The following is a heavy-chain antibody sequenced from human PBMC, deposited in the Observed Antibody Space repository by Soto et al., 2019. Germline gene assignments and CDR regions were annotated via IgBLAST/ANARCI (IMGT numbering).Heavy chain of an antibody. CDR1: GFPFSSYD. CDR2: IGTAGDT. J-gene: IGHJ6*03. CDR3: ARDPTTKYCSGGSCTNYYYMDV. D-gene: IGHD2-15*01. Sequence: GGSLSLSCAASGFPFSSYDMHWVRQATGKGLEWVSAIGTAGDTYYPGSVKGRFTISRENAKNSLYLQMNSLIAGDTAVYYCARDPTTKYCSGGSCTNYYYMDVWGKGTTVTVSS. V-gene: IGHV3-13*01.